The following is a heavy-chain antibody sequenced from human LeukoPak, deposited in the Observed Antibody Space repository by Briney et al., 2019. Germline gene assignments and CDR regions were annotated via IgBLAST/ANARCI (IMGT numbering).Heavy chain of an antibody. CDR1: GFTFSSYA. CDR2: ISGSGGST. CDR3: AEPRGCAGIIHYYYYGMDV. J-gene: IGHJ6*02. D-gene: IGHD5-12*01. V-gene: IGHV3-23*01. Sequence: PGGSLRLSCAASGFTFSSYAMSWVRQAPGKGLEWVSAISGSGGSTYYADSVKGRFTISRDNSKNTLYLQMNSLRAEDTAVYYCAEPRGCAGIIHYYYYGMDVWGQGTTVTVSS.